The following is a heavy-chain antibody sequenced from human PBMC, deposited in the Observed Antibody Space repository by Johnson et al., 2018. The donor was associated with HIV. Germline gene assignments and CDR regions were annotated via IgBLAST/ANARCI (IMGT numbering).Heavy chain of an antibody. J-gene: IGHJ3*02. D-gene: IGHD2-15*01. V-gene: IGHV3-13*01. CDR2: IGTAGDT. CDR1: FTFSSYD. CDR3: AKSSGSSGAFDI. Sequence: FTFSSYDMHWVRQATGKGLEWVSAIGTAGDTYYADSVKGRFTISRDNSKNTLYLQMNSLRAEDTAVYYCAKSSGSSGAFDIWGQGTMVTVSS.